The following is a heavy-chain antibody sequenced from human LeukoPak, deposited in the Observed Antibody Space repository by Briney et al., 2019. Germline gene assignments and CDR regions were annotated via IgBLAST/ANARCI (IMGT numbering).Heavy chain of an antibody. J-gene: IGHJ4*02. V-gene: IGHV3-7*03. CDR1: GFTFSSYW. CDR2: IKQDGSEK. CDR3: ARDWSSGWDTFDY. Sequence: GGSLRLSCAASGFTFSSYWMHWVRQAPGKGLEWVANIKQDGSEKYYVDSVKGRFTISRDNAKNSLYLQMNSLRAEDTAVYYCARDWSSGWDTFDYWGQGTLVTVSS. D-gene: IGHD6-19*01.